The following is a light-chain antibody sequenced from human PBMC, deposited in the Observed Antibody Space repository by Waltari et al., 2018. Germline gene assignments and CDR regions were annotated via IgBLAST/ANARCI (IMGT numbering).Light chain of an antibody. CDR2: ANR. CDR1: SSNIGAGYD. CDR3: QSYDSSLSGRPWV. V-gene: IGLV1-40*01. Sequence: QSVLTQPPSVSGAPGQRVTIPCTGSSSNIGAGYDVHWYLQLPGTATKLLIYANRNRPSGVPDRFSGSKSGTSASLAITGLQPEDEADYYCQSYDSSLSGRPWVFGGGTKLTVL. J-gene: IGLJ3*02.